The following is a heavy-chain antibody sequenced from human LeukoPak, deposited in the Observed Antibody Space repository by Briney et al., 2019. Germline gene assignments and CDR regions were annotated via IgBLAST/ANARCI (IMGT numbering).Heavy chain of an antibody. CDR1: GYTFTDDY. D-gene: IGHD6-19*01. J-gene: IGHJ4*02. V-gene: IGHV1-2*06. CDR3: SRADYSSGWLTDY. CDR2: INPNSGGT. Sequence: VSVNVSCKASGYTFTDDYMHWVRQAPGQGLEWMGRINPNSGGTNYAQKFQGRVTMTRDTSISTVYMELSRLTSGDTAVYYCSRADYSSGWLTDYWGQGTLVTVSS.